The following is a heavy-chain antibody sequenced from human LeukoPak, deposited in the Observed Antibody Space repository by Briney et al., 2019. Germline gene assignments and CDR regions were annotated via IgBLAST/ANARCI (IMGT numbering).Heavy chain of an antibody. Sequence: PGGSLRLSCAVSGFTFSNYAMSWVRQTPGKGLEWVSAIGSRGDAIYYADSVKDRFTISRDNSRNTLYLQMNSLRAEDTAVYYCAKSLRSHYYYGMDVWGQGTTVTVSS. J-gene: IGHJ6*02. CDR2: IGSRGDAI. CDR1: GFTFSNYA. V-gene: IGHV3-23*01. CDR3: AKSLRSHYYYGMDV.